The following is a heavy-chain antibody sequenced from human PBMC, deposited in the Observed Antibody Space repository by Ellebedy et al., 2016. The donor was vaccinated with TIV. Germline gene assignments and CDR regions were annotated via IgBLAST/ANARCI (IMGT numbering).Heavy chain of an antibody. V-gene: IGHV4-59*01. Sequence: MPSETLSLTCTVSGGSITSYYWSWIRQPPGKRLEWIGSVYYSRSTNSNPSLKSRVTISTDTSKNQFSLNLNAVTAADTAVYYCARDNYLTGFDYWGRGTLVTVSS. CDR3: ARDNYLTGFDY. J-gene: IGHJ4*02. CDR2: VYYSRST. CDR1: GGSITSYY. D-gene: IGHD3-9*01.